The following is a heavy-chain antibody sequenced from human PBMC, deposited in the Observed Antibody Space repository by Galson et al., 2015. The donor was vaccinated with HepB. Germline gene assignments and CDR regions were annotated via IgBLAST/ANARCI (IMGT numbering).Heavy chain of an antibody. J-gene: IGHJ6*02. D-gene: IGHD3-9*01. V-gene: IGHV4-59*01. CDR1: GGSISSYY. CDR3: ARAAYDILTGSATYGMDV. CDR2: IYYSGST. Sequence: SETLSLTCTVSGGSISSYYWSWIRQPPGKGLEWIGYIYYSGSTNYNPSLKSRVTISVDTSKNQFSLKLSSVTAADTAVYYCARAAYDILTGSATYGMDVWGQGTTVTVSS.